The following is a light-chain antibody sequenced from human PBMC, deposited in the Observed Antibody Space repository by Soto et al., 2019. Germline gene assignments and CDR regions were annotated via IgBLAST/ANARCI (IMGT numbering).Light chain of an antibody. CDR3: QQYDNVSLT. Sequence: DLQMTQSPSSLSASVGDRVTFTCQASQDITNSLNWYQQKPGRAPKLLIYDASNLEAGVPSRFSGGGSGTDFTFTISSLQPDDVATYYCQQYDNVSLTFGGGTKVGIK. V-gene: IGKV1-33*01. J-gene: IGKJ4*01. CDR1: QDITNS. CDR2: DAS.